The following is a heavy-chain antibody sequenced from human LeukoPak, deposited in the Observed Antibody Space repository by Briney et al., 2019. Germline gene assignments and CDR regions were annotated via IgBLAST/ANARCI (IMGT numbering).Heavy chain of an antibody. D-gene: IGHD3-22*01. J-gene: IGHJ3*02. Sequence: GGSLRLSCAASGFNVNSNYMNWVRQAPGKGLEWVSALYFHGSTHYADSVKGRFIVSRDKSKNTLYLQMNSLRAEDTAVYYCARAAVNYYDSSGYYWWAAFDIWGQGTMVTVSS. CDR2: LYFHGST. CDR3: ARAAVNYYDSSGYYWWAAFDI. CDR1: GFNVNSNY. V-gene: IGHV3-53*01.